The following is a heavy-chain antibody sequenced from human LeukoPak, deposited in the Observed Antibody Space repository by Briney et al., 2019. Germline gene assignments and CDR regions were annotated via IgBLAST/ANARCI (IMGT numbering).Heavy chain of an antibody. D-gene: IGHD6-19*01. CDR1: GFTFSSYW. Sequence: GGSLRLSCAASGFTFSSYWMSWVRQAPGKGLEWVANIKQDGSEKYYVDSVKGRFTISRDNAKNSLYLQMNSLRAEDTAVYYCARGSLTAVADEYYYYYYYMDVWGKGTTVTVSS. J-gene: IGHJ6*03. CDR3: ARGSLTAVADEYYYYYYYMDV. V-gene: IGHV3-7*01. CDR2: IKQDGSEK.